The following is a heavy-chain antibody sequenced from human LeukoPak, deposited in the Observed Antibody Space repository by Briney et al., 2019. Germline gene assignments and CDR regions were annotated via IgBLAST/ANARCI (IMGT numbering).Heavy chain of an antibody. CDR2: INSDGSNT. J-gene: IGHJ4*02. V-gene: IGHV3-74*01. CDR1: GLTFSSYW. D-gene: IGHD1-26*01. Sequence: PGGSLRLSCAASGLTFSSYWMHWVRQAPGKGLVWVSRINSDGSNTSYADSVKGRFTISRDNAKNTLYLQMNSLRAEDTAVYYCARRSSGSPPYYFGYWGQGTLVTVSP. CDR3: ARRSSGSPPYYFGY.